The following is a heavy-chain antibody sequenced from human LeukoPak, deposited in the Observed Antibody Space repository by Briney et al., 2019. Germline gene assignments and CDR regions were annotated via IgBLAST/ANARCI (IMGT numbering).Heavy chain of an antibody. CDR2: IRYDESTK. Sequence: GGSLRLSCAASGFTFSSYGMHWVRQAPGKGLEWVAFIRYDESTKFYADSVKGRFTISRDNSKNTLYLQMNSLRAEDTAVYYCAKDPRATSGVDYWGQGTLVTVSS. CDR1: GFTFSSYG. CDR3: AKDPRATSGVDY. D-gene: IGHD1-26*01. V-gene: IGHV3-30*02. J-gene: IGHJ4*02.